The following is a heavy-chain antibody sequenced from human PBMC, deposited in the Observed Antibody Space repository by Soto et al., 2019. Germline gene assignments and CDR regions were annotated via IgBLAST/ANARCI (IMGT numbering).Heavy chain of an antibody. CDR2: ISSGSNT. CDR3: AKASANGKSDGMDV. V-gene: IGHV3-23*01. CDR1: GFPFSSYA. J-gene: IGHJ6*02. Sequence: EVQLLESGGGLVQPGGSLRLSCVASGFPFSSYAMSWVRQTPGRGLECVSSISSGSNTYYTDSVRGRFTISRDNSKNSLYLQMSSLRANDTALYYCAKASANGKSDGMDVWGQGTTVSVSS. D-gene: IGHD1-26*01.